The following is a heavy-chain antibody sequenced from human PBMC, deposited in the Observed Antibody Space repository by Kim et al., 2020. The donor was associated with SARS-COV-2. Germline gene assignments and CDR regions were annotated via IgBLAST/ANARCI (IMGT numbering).Heavy chain of an antibody. J-gene: IGHJ6*02. Sequence: GGSLRLSCAASGFTFSSYGMHWVRQAPGKGLEWVAVIWYDGSNKYYADSVKGRFTISRDNSKNTLYLQMNSLRAEDTAVYYCARDLRFLEYYTRGGGNYYYGMDVWGQGTTVTVSS. CDR2: IWYDGSNK. D-gene: IGHD3-3*01. CDR1: GFTFSSYG. CDR3: ARDLRFLEYYTRGGGNYYYGMDV. V-gene: IGHV3-33*01.